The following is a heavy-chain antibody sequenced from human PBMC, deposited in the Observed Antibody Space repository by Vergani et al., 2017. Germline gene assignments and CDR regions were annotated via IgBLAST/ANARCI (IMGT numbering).Heavy chain of an antibody. CDR1: GFTFSNAW. V-gene: IGHV3-15*01. J-gene: IGHJ4*02. Sequence: EVQLVESGGGLVKPGGSLRLSCAASGFTFSNAWMSWVRQAPGKGLEWVGRIKSKTDGGTTDYAAPVKGRFTISRDDPNNTLYLQMNSLKTEDTAVYYCAKDRPPDYFDYWGQGTLVTVSS. CDR3: AKDRPPDYFDY. CDR2: IKSKTDGGTT.